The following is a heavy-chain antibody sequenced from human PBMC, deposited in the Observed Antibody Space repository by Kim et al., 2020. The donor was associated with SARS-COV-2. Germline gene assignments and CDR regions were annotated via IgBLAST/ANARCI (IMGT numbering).Heavy chain of an antibody. J-gene: IGHJ1*01. D-gene: IGHD6-13*01. V-gene: IGHV1-2*02. Sequence: ASVKVSCKASGYTFTGYYMHWVRQAPGQGLEWMGWINPNSGGTNYAQKFQGRVTMTRDTSISTAYMGLSRLRSDDTAVYYCARSRRAAAGPGVFQHWGQGTLVTVSS. CDR1: GYTFTGYY. CDR3: ARSRRAAAGPGVFQH. CDR2: INPNSGGT.